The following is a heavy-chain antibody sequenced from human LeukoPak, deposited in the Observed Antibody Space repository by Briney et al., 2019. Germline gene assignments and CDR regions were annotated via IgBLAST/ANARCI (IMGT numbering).Heavy chain of an antibody. CDR3: ANLYNSGSYFGY. Sequence: SETLSLTCTVSGGSVSSSSDYWGWIRQPPGKGLEWIGSFYYSRSTYYNPALKSRVTISVDTSKNQFSLKLGSVTAADTAVYYCANLYNSGSYFGYWGQGTLVTVSS. CDR1: GGSVSSSSDY. J-gene: IGHJ4*02. V-gene: IGHV4-39*01. D-gene: IGHD3-10*01. CDR2: FYYSRST.